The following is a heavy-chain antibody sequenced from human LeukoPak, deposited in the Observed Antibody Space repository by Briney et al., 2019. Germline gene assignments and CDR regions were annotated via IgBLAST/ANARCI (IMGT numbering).Heavy chain of an antibody. CDR3: ARAGYDSSGYFHFAY. J-gene: IGHJ4*02. V-gene: IGHV5-51*01. CDR1: GYSFTIYW. D-gene: IGHD3-22*01. CDR2: IYPDDSDT. Sequence: GESLKISCKGSGYSFTIYWVGWVRQMPGKGLEWMGIIYPDDSDTRYSPSFRGQVTISADKSISTAYLQWSSLKASDTAMYYCARAGYDSSGYFHFAYWGQGTLVTVSS.